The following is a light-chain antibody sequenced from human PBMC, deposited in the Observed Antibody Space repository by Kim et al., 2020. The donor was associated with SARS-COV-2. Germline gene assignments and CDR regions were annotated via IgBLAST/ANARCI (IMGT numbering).Light chain of an antibody. CDR1: KLGDKY. Sequence: SYELTQPPSVSVSPGQTASITCSGDKLGDKYACWYQQKPGQSPVLVIYQDSKLPSGIPERFPGSNSGNTATLTISGTQAMDEADYYCQAWDSSTVVFGGG. V-gene: IGLV3-1*01. CDR2: QDS. J-gene: IGLJ2*01. CDR3: QAWDSSTVV.